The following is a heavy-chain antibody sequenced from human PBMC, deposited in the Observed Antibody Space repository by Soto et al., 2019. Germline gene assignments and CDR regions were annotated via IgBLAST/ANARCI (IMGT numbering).Heavy chain of an antibody. CDR3: AHTMPPRISDF. D-gene: IGHD2-2*01. J-gene: IGHJ4*02. Sequence: QVILKESGPVLVKPTETLTLTCNVSGFSLSNARMGVSWIRQPPGKALEWLAHIFSNDEKSYITSLRSRLTISKDNSKSQVVLTMTNMDPVDTATYYCAHTMPPRISDFWGQGTQVTVSS. CDR1: GFSLSNARMG. V-gene: IGHV2-26*01. CDR2: IFSNDEK.